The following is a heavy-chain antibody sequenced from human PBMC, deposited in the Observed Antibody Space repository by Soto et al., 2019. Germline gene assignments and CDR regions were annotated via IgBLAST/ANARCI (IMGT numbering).Heavy chain of an antibody. CDR2: IYRSGNA. CDR1: GDSISTGGFY. J-gene: IGHJ6*02. D-gene: IGHD3-3*01. Sequence: QVQLQESGPGLVKPSQTLSLTCTVSGDSISTGGFYWSWIRQRPGKGLEWMGYIYRSGNAYYNPSLETRLTISVDTSKNQFSLKVSSVTAADTAVYYCARKNEFSSGSFYYPALDVWGQGTTVIVSS. V-gene: IGHV4-31*03. CDR3: ARKNEFSSGSFYYPALDV.